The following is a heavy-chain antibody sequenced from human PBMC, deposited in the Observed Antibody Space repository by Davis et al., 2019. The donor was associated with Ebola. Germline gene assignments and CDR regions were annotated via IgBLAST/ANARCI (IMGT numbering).Heavy chain of an antibody. CDR3: ARDIVVAGGWFDP. CDR2: INPNSGGT. CDR1: GYTFTSYA. V-gene: IGHV1-2*06. D-gene: IGHD2-2*01. J-gene: IGHJ5*02. Sequence: AASVKVSCKASGYTFTSYAMNWVRQAPGQGLEWMGRINPNSGGTNYAQKFQGRVTMTRDTSISTAYMELSRLRSDDTAVYYCARDIVVAGGWFDPWGQGTLVTVSS.